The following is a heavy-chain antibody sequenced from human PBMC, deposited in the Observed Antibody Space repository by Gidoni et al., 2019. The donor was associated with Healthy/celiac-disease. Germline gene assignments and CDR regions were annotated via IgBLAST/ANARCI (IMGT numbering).Heavy chain of an antibody. V-gene: IGHV3-9*01. CDR2: ISWNSGSI. D-gene: IGHD3-16*01. CDR3: AKDRGGALGIDY. J-gene: IGHJ4*02. Sequence: DVQLVESGGGLVQPGRSLRLSCAASGFTFDDYAMHWVRQAPGKGLEWVSGISWNSGSIGYADSVKGRFTISRDNAKNSLYLQMNSLRAEDTALYYCAKDRGGALGIDYWGQGTLVTVSS. CDR1: GFTFDDYA.